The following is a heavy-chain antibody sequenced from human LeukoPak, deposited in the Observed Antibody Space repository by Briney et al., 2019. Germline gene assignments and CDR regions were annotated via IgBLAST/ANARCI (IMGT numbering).Heavy chain of an antibody. CDR2: IYYSGST. J-gene: IGHJ4*02. D-gene: IGHD3-22*01. V-gene: IGHV4-59*01. CDR3: VASHYYDSSGYHFSY. Sequence: SETLSLTCTVSGGSISSYYWSWIRQPPGKGLEWIGYIYYSGSTNYNPSLKSRVTISVDTSKNQFSLKLSSVTAADTAVYYCVASHYYDSSGYHFSYWGQGTLVTVSS. CDR1: GGSISSYY.